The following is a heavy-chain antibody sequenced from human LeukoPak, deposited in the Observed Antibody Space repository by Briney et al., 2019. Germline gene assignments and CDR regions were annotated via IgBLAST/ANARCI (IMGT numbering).Heavy chain of an antibody. CDR1: GGSFSGYY. D-gene: IGHD1-26*01. J-gene: IGHJ4*02. CDR2: INHSGST. CDR3: ARGQLRIVGATNFDY. Sequence: PSETLSLTCAVYGGSFSGYYWSWIRQPPGKGLEWIGGINHSGSTNYNPSLKSRVTISVDTSKNQFSLKLSSVTAADTAVYYCARGQLRIVGATNFDYWGQGTLVTVSS. V-gene: IGHV4-34*01.